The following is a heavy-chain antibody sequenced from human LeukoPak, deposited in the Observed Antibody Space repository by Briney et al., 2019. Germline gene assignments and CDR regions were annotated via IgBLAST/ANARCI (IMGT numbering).Heavy chain of an antibody. D-gene: IGHD6-6*01. V-gene: IGHV3-9*01. CDR2: ISWNRGSI. Sequence: GGSLRLSCAASGFTFDDYAMHWVRQAPGKGLEWVSGISWNRGSIGYADSVKGRFTISRDNAKNSLYLQMNSLRSEDTVLYYCAKDSARYSSSYYYMDVWGKGTTVTVSS. CDR1: GFTFDDYA. CDR3: AKDSARYSSSYYYMDV. J-gene: IGHJ6*03.